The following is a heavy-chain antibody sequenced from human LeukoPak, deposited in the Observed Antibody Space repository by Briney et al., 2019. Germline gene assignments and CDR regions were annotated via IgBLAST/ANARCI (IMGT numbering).Heavy chain of an antibody. D-gene: IGHD3-10*01. CDR3: ARDRYYYGSGSYYNAFDI. V-gene: IGHV3-21*01. CDR1: GFTFNTYS. CDR2: ISGSSTFI. Sequence: GGSLRLSCAASGFTFNTYSMNWVRQAPGKGLEWISSISGSSTFIYYAASVKGRFTTSRDNAKNSLYLQMNSLRAEDTAVFYCARDRYYYGSGSYYNAFDIWGQGTMVTVSS. J-gene: IGHJ3*02.